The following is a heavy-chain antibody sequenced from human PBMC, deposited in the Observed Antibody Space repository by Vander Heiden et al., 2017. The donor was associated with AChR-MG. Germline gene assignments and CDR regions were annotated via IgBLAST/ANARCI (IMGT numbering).Heavy chain of an antibody. J-gene: IGHJ3*02. CDR3: ARGGPLRYPDAFDI. D-gene: IGHD3-9*01. Sequence: QVQLVQSGAEVKKPGASVTVSCKASGYTFAGEYMHGVRQAPGQGLGWMGWINPNRGGTNYAQKFQGRVTMTRDTSISTAYMELSRLRSDDTAVYYCARGGPLRYPDAFDIWGQGTMVTVSS. CDR2: INPNRGGT. CDR1: GYTFAGEY. V-gene: IGHV1-2*02.